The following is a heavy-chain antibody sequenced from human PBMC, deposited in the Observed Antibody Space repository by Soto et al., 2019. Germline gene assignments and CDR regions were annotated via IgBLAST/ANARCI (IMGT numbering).Heavy chain of an antibody. V-gene: IGHV3-33*01. J-gene: IGHJ6*02. CDR3: ARDPNGDYLHGMDV. Sequence: PGGSLRLSCAASGFTFSSYGMHWVRQAPGKGLEWVAVIWYDGSNKYYADSVKGRFTISRDNSKNTLYLQMNSLRAEDTAVYYCARDPNGDYLHGMDVWGQGTTVT. CDR1: GFTFSSYG. CDR2: IWYDGSNK. D-gene: IGHD4-17*01.